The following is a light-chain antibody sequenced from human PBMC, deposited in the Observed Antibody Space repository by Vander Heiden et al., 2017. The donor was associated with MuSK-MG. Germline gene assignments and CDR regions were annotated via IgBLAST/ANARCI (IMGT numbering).Light chain of an antibody. Sequence: SYEVTQPPSVSVSPGQTASITCSGDNLGYKYACCDRQNPSQSHVLVIYTDSNRPAGIPERFTGSTSATTATLTISVSQARDEDDYYCQAGDSSTVVFGGGTKLTVL. CDR3: QAGDSSTVV. CDR1: NLGYKY. J-gene: IGLJ2*01. CDR2: TDS. V-gene: IGLV3-1*01.